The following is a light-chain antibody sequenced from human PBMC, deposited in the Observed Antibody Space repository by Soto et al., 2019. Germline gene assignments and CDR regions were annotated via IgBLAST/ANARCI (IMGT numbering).Light chain of an antibody. V-gene: IGKV1-39*01. J-gene: IGKJ3*01. Sequence: DIQMTQSPSSLSASVGDRVTITCRASQSISNYLNWYQQKPGKAPKLLIYAASSLQSGVPSRFSGSGSGTDFTLTISSLQPEDFATYYCQQTYTLITFGPGNKVDI. CDR1: QSISNY. CDR3: QQTYTLIT. CDR2: AAS.